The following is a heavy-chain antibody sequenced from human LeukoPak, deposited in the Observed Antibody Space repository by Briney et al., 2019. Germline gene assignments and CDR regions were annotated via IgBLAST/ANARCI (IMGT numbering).Heavy chain of an antibody. V-gene: IGHV3-20*04. J-gene: IGHJ5*02. CDR2: INWNGGST. CDR3: ARDSSGYYFSNWFDP. Sequence: GGSLRLSCAASGFTFDDYGMSWVRQAPGKGLEWVSGINWNGGSTGYADSVKGRFTISRDNAKNSLYLQMNSLRAEDTALYYCARDSSGYYFSNWFDPWGQGTLVTASS. D-gene: IGHD3-22*01. CDR1: GFTFDDYG.